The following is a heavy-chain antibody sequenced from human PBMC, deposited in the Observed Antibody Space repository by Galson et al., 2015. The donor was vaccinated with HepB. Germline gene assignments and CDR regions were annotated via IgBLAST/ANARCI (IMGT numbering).Heavy chain of an antibody. CDR2: INPNRGGT. J-gene: IGHJ4*02. CDR3: ARDAPYYDILTGPPGY. Sequence: SVKVSCKASGYTFAVSYIHWVRQAPGQGLEWMGRINPNRGGTSYAPKFQGRVTMTRDTSISTAYMELSRLTSDDTAVYYWARDAPYYDILTGPPGYWGQGTLVTVSS. V-gene: IGHV1-2*06. CDR1: GYTFAVSY. D-gene: IGHD3-9*01.